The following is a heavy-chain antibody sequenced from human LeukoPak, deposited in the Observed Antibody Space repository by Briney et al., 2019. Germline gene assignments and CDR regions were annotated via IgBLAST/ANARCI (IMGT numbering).Heavy chain of an antibody. V-gene: IGHV4-59*01. CDR3: ARMAGANGSGSYWFDP. CDR1: GGSISSYY. J-gene: IGHJ5*02. D-gene: IGHD3-10*01. CDR2: IYYSGST. Sequence: SETLSLTCTVSGGSISSYYWSWIRQPPGKGLEWIGYIYYSGSTNYNPSLESRVTISVDTSKNQFSLKLSSVTAADTAVYYCARMAGANGSGSYWFDPWGQGTLVTVSS.